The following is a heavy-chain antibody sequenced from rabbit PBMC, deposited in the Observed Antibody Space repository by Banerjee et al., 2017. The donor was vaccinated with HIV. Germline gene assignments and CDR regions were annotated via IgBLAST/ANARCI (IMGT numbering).Heavy chain of an antibody. CDR1: GFSVSSTYR. D-gene: IGHD3-1*01. V-gene: IGHV1S45*01. CDR3: ARGPGNYYLGL. CDR2: IETSSGST. J-gene: IGHJ4*01. Sequence: QEQLEESGGGLVKPGASLTLTCTASGFSVSSTYRMCWVRQAPGKGLEWIACIETSSGSTWYASWAKGRFTISKTSSTTVTLQMTSLTAADTATYFCARGPGNYYLGLWGPGTLVTVS.